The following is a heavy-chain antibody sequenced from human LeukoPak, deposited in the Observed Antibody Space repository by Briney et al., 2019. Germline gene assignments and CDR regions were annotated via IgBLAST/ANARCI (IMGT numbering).Heavy chain of an antibody. D-gene: IGHD3-22*01. V-gene: IGHV1-69*13. CDR3: ARVAHDSSGYYQDY. Sequence: ASVKVSCTASGGTFSSYAISWVRQAPGQGLEWMGGIIPIFGTANYAQKFQGRVTITADESTSTAYMELSSLRSEDTAVYYCARVAHDSSGYYQDYWGQGTLVTVSS. J-gene: IGHJ4*02. CDR1: GGTFSSYA. CDR2: IIPIFGTA.